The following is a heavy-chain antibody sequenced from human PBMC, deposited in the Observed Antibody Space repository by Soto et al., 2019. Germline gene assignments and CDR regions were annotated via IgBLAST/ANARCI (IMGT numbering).Heavy chain of an antibody. D-gene: IGHD2-8*01. CDR2: TYYRSKWYN. CDR3: ARALCTNGVCSLGGDFDY. J-gene: IGHJ4*02. CDR1: GGGVSSNRAA. V-gene: IGHV6-1*01. Sequence: QAVSLTCASSGGGVSSNRAAWNWIRQSPSLGLEWLGRTYYRSKWYNDYAVSVKSRITINPDTSKNQFSLQLNSVTPEDTAVYYCARALCTNGVCSLGGDFDYWGQGILGTVAS.